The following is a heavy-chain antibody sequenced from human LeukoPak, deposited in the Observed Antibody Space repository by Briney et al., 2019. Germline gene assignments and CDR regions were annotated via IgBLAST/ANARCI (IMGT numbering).Heavy chain of an antibody. CDR1: GGSISTYY. Sequence: PSETLSLTCTVSGGSISTYYWSWIRQPPGKGLEWIGCIYYSGSTNYNPSLKSRVTISVDTSKNQFSLKLTSVTAADTAVYFCARAPGSYDSSGYLYWYFDLWGRGTLVTVSS. CDR3: ARAPGSYDSSGYLYWYFDL. V-gene: IGHV4-59*01. CDR2: IYYSGST. J-gene: IGHJ2*01. D-gene: IGHD3-22*01.